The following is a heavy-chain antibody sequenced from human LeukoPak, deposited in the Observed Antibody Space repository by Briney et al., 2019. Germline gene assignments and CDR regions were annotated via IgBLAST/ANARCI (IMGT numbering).Heavy chain of an antibody. CDR2: ISWDGGST. Sequence: GGSLRLSCAASGFTFDDYAIHWVRQAPGKGLEWVSLISWDGGSTYYADSVKGRFTISRDNSKNFLYLQMNSLRAEDTALYYCAKEGGYYDFWSYYFDYWGQGTLVTVSS. D-gene: IGHD3-3*01. V-gene: IGHV3-43D*03. CDR3: AKEGGYYDFWSYYFDY. J-gene: IGHJ4*02. CDR1: GFTFDDYA.